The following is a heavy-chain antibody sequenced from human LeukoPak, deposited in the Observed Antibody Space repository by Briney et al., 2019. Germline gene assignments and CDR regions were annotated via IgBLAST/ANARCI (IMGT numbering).Heavy chain of an antibody. CDR1: GVSMSAYQ. CDR2: INTKGET. J-gene: IGHJ4*02. CDR3: ATSNDAKIAPFDH. D-gene: IGHD2-21*01. V-gene: IGHV4-4*09. Sequence: SETLSLTCIVSGVSMSAYQWSWVRQSPEKGLEWIGCINTKGETSYNPSLKSRVTTSVDTSKSQFSLRLTSVTAADTAVYYCATSNDAKIAPFDHWGQGAPVTVSS.